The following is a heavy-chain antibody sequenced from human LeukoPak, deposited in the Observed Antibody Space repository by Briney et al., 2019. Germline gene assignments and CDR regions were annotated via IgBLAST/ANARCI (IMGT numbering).Heavy chain of an antibody. D-gene: IGHD2-21*02. Sequence: PGGSLRLSCAASGFTFSTYWMHWVHQAPGKGLEWVLRILPDGSDANYADSVQGRFIISRDNAKNTLYLQMNSLKAEDTAVYFCARFAAVTAGDFWGQGALVTVSS. CDR1: GFTFSTYW. V-gene: IGHV3-74*01. J-gene: IGHJ4*02. CDR2: ILPDGSDA. CDR3: ARFAAVTAGDF.